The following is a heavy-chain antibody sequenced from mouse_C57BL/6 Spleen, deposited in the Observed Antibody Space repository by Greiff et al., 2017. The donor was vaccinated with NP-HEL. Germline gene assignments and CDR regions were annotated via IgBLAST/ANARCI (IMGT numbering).Heavy chain of an antibody. D-gene: IGHD3-3*01. J-gene: IGHJ3*01. CDR2: ISYDGSN. CDR1: GYSITSGYY. Sequence: EVKLMESGPGLVKPSQSLSLTCSVTGYSITSGYYWNWIRQFPGNKLEWMCYISYDGSNNYNPSLKNRISITRDTSKNQFFLKLNSVTTEDTATYYCARGDSLTPWFAYWGQGTLVTVSA. CDR3: ARGDSLTPWFAY. V-gene: IGHV3-6*01.